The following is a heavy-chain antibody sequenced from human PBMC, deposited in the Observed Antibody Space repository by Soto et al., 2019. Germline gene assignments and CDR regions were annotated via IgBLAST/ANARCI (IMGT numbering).Heavy chain of an antibody. CDR2: IYYSGST. V-gene: IGHV4-39*01. J-gene: IGHJ6*02. CDR1: GGSISSSSYY. CDR3: ASRNPASYGMDV. Sequence: QLQLQESGPGLVKPSETLSLTCTVSGGSISSSSYYWGWIRQPPGKGLEWIGSIYYSGSTYYNPSLKPRVTLSVDTSKNQFSLKLSSVTAADTAGYYCASRNPASYGMDVWGQGTTVTVSS.